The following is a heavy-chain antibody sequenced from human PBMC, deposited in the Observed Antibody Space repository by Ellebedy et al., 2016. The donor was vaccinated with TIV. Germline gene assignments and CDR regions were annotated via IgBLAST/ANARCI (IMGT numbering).Heavy chain of an antibody. D-gene: IGHD3-9*01. V-gene: IGHV4-34*01. J-gene: IGHJ3*02. Sequence: SETLSLTCAVYGGSFSGYYWSWIRQPPGKGLEWIGEINHSGSTNYNPSLKSRVTISVDTSKNQFSLKLSSVTAADTAVYYCASLTLYYDILTGRNDAFDIWGQGTRVTVSS. CDR1: GGSFSGYY. CDR2: INHSGST. CDR3: ASLTLYYDILTGRNDAFDI.